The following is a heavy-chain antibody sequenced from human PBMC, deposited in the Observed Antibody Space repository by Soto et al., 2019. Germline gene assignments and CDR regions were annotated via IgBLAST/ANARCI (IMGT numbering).Heavy chain of an antibody. CDR2: ISSSSSYI. J-gene: IGHJ6*03. Sequence: GGSLRLSCAASGFTFSSYSMNWVRQAPGKGLEWVSSISSSSSYIYYADSVKGRFTISRDNAKNSLYLQMNSLRAEDTAVYYCARPDIVVDAPPYYYYMDVWGKGTTVTVSS. D-gene: IGHD2-2*01. CDR3: ARPDIVVDAPPYYYYMDV. CDR1: GFTFSSYS. V-gene: IGHV3-21*01.